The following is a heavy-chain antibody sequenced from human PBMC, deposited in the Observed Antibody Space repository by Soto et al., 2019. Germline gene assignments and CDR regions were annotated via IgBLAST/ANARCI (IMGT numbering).Heavy chain of an antibody. D-gene: IGHD3-10*01. V-gene: IGHV2-5*02. J-gene: IGHJ5*02. Sequence: SGPTLVNPTQTLTLTCTFSGFSLSTSGVGVGWIRQPPGKALEWLALIYWDDDKRYSPSLKSRLTITKDTSKNQVVLTMTNMDPVDTATYYCALCEGSWTQELNWFDPWGQGTLVTVSS. CDR1: GFSLSTSGVG. CDR2: IYWDDDK. CDR3: ALCEGSWTQELNWFDP.